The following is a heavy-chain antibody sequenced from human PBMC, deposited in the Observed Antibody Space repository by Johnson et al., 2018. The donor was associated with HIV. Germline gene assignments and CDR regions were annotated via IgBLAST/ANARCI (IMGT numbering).Heavy chain of an antibody. V-gene: IGHV3-30*04. CDR3: ARDEVAGAFDI. CDR2: ISYDGSNK. J-gene: IGHJ3*02. CDR1: GFTFSSYA. Sequence: QVQLVESGGGVVQPGRSLRLSCAASGFTFSSYAMHWVRQAPGKGLEWVAVISYDGSNKYYADSVKGRFTISRDNSKNTLYLQMNSLRAEDTAVYYCARDEVAGAFDIWGHGTMVTVSS.